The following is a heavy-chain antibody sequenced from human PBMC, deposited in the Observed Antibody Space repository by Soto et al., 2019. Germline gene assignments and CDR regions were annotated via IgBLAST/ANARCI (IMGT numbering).Heavy chain of an antibody. V-gene: IGHV1-46*03. CDR3: ARAIIVVVPAATYHNWFEP. CDR2: INPSGGST. CDR1: GYTFTSYY. Sequence: ASVKVSCKASGYTFTSYYMHWVRQAPGQGLEKMGIINPSGGSTSYAQKFQGRVTMTRDTSTSTVYMEQSSLRSEDTAVYYCARAIIVVVPAATYHNWFEPWGQGTLVTVS. J-gene: IGHJ5*02. D-gene: IGHD2-2*01.